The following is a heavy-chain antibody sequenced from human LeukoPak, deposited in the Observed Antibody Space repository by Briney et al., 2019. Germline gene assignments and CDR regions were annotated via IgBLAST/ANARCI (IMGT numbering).Heavy chain of an antibody. Sequence: ASVKVSCKASGYTFTSYDINWVRQATGQGLEWMGWVNPNSGNTGYAQKFQGRVTMTRNTSISTAYMELSSLRSEDTAVYYCARRGLRGQGFDYWGQGTLVTVSS. CDR2: VNPNSGNT. J-gene: IGHJ4*02. CDR3: ARRGLRGQGFDY. CDR1: GYTFTSYD. V-gene: IGHV1-8*01.